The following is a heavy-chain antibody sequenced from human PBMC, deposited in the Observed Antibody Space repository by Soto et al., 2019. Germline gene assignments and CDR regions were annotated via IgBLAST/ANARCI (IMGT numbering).Heavy chain of an antibody. CDR1: GFTVSRNY. Sequence: GGSLRLSCAASGFTVSRNYMSWVRQAPGKGLEWVSVIYSGGSTYYADSVKGRFTISRDNSKNTLYLQMNSLRAEDTAVYYCARDGVGYTVFFGYFDYCGQRALVTVSS. V-gene: IGHV3-53*01. J-gene: IGHJ4*02. CDR2: IYSGGST. CDR3: ARDGVGYTVFFGYFDY. D-gene: IGHD2-15*01.